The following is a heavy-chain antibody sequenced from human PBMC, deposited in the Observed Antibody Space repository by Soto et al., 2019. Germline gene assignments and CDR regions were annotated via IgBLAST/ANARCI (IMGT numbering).Heavy chain of an antibody. CDR3: AKARRTMVRGPEPYGRDV. CDR1: GFTFSSYA. Sequence: EVQLLESGGGLVQPGGSLRVSCAASGFTFSSYAMSWVRQAPGKGLEWVSAISGSGGSTYYADSVKGRFTISRDNSKNMLYLQMNSLRAEDTAVYYCAKARRTMVRGPEPYGRDVWGQGTTVTVSS. J-gene: IGHJ6*02. V-gene: IGHV3-23*01. D-gene: IGHD3-10*01. CDR2: ISGSGGST.